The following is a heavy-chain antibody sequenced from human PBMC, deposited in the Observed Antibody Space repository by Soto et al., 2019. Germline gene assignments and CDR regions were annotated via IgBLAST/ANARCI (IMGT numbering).Heavy chain of an antibody. CDR1: GYTFTSYG. D-gene: IGHD3-3*01. CDR3: ARDTNYDFWSGPDY. V-gene: IGHV1-18*01. J-gene: IGHJ4*02. Sequence: ASVKVSCKASGYTFTSYGISWVRQAPGQGLEWMGWISAYNGNTNYAQKLQGRVTMTTDTSTSTAYMELRSLRSDDTAVYYCARDTNYDFWSGPDYWGQGTLVTVSS. CDR2: ISAYNGNT.